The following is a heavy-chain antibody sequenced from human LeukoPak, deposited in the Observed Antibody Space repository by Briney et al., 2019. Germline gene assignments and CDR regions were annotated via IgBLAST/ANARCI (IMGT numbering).Heavy chain of an antibody. CDR1: GFTFSSYT. CDR2: ISSASSYI. J-gene: IGHJ6*03. Sequence: GGSLRFSCAASGFTFSSYTMNWVRQAPGKGLEWVSSISSASSYIYYADSVKGRFTISRDNAKNSLYLQMNSLRGEDTAVYYCAKDGPLRYFDWLPTYYYYYMDVWGKGTTVTISS. CDR3: AKDGPLRYFDWLPTYYYYYMDV. V-gene: IGHV3-21*01. D-gene: IGHD3-9*01.